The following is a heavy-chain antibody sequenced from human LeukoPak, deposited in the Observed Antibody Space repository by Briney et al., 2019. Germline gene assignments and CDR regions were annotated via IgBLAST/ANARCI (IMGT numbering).Heavy chain of an antibody. D-gene: IGHD6-13*01. V-gene: IGHV4-61*02. J-gene: IGHJ4*02. CDR2: IYTSGST. CDR1: GGSISSGSYY. Sequence: PSETLSLTCTVSGGSISSGSYYWSWIRQPAGKGLEWIGRIYTSGSTNYNPSLKSRVTISVDTSKNQFSLKLSSVTAADTAVYYCASSIAADYDYWGQGTLVTVSS. CDR3: ASSIAADYDY.